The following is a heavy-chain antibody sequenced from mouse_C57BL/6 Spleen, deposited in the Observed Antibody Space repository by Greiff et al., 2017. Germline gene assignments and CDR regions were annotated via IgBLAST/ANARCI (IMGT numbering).Heavy chain of an antibody. V-gene: IGHV1-4*01. CDR3: AREATVVATPFDY. CDR2: INPSSGYT. CDR1: GYTFTSYT. D-gene: IGHD1-1*01. Sequence: VQLVESGAELARPGASVKMSCTASGYTFTSYTMHWVKQRPGQGLEWIGYINPSSGYTKYKQKFKDKATLTADKSSSTAYMQLSSLTSEYAAVYDCAREATVVATPFDYWGQGTTLTVSS. J-gene: IGHJ2*01.